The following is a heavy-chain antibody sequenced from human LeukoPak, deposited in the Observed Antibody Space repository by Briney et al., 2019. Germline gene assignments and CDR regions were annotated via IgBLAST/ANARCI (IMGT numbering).Heavy chain of an antibody. J-gene: IGHJ4*02. D-gene: IGHD1-7*01. V-gene: IGHV3-66*02. CDR2: IYSGGST. CDR1: GFTVSSNY. CDR3: GLELQARLVDY. Sequence: GGSLRLSCAASGFTVSSNYMSWVRQAPGKGLEWVSVIYSGGSTYYADSVKGRFTISRDNSKNTLYLQVNSLRAEDTAVYYCGLELQARLVDYWGQGTLVTVSS.